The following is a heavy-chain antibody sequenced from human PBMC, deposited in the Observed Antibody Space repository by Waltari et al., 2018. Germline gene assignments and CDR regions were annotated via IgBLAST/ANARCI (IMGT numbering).Heavy chain of an antibody. CDR2: LRLTESDG. CDR1: GLTFNDDG. V-gene: IGHV3-30*02. Sequence: QVELVESGGGVVQPGGSLRLSGVKSGLTFNDDGMHWVRQPPGKGLGWVAFLRLTESDGNCGDFVGGRCTISRDNSRNTVYLQMDSLRAEDTALYYCATNVWNFAYDWGQGDLVTVSS. D-gene: IGHD1-7*01. CDR3: ATNVWNFAYD. J-gene: IGHJ4*02.